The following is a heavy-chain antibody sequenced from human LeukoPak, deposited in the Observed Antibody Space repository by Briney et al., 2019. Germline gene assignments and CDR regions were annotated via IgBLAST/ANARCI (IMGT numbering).Heavy chain of an antibody. Sequence: SQTLSLTCTVSGGCISSGSYYWSWIRQPAGKGLEWIGRIYTSGSTNYNPSLKSRVTISVDTSKNQFSLKLSSVTAADTAVYYCAREGTITMIVVVSAFDIWGQGTMVTVSS. CDR2: IYTSGST. CDR1: GGCISSGSYY. D-gene: IGHD3-22*01. V-gene: IGHV4-61*02. CDR3: AREGTITMIVVVSAFDI. J-gene: IGHJ3*02.